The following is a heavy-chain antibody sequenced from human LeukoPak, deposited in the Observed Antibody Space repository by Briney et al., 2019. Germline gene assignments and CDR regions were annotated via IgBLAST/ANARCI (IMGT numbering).Heavy chain of an antibody. CDR1: DFTVSTNY. V-gene: IGHV3-53*01. D-gene: IGHD2-8*01. J-gene: IGHJ6*03. CDR3: ARIAPRTNFPGQSPTYSYYYYMDV. Sequence: GGSLRLSCAASDFTVSTNYMTWVRQAPGKGLEWVSVIYSGGSTYYADSVKGRFTISRDNSKNTLYLQMSSLGAEDTAVYYCARIAPRTNFPGQSPTYSYYYYMDVWGKGTTVTVSS. CDR2: IYSGGST.